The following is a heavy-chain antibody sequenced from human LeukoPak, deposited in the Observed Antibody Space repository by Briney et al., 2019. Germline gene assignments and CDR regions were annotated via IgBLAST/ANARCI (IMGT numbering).Heavy chain of an antibody. CDR3: ARQHYYDTSGYYSWYFDY. J-gene: IGHJ4*02. Sequence: SETLSLTCTVSGGSISSHYWSWIRQPPGKGLEWVGNIYYSGSTKYNPSLKSRVTISVDTSKNQLSLKLSSVTAADTAVYYCARQHYYDTSGYYSWYFDYWGQGTLVTVSS. V-gene: IGHV4-59*08. CDR2: IYYSGST. D-gene: IGHD3-22*01. CDR1: GGSISSHY.